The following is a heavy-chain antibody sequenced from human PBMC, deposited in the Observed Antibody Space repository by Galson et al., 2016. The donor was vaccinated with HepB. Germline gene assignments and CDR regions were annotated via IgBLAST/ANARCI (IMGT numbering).Heavy chain of an antibody. CDR3: AGGHYGSGSFYLFDY. D-gene: IGHD3-10*01. CDR1: GYSFTSYW. V-gene: IGHV5-10-1*01. Sequence: QSGAEVKKPGESLRISCKCSGYSFTSYWISWGRQMPGKGLEWKGRIDPSDSYTNYSTSFQGKVTISADKSISTTYMQWSSLKASDTAMYYCAGGHYGSGSFYLFDYWGQGTLVTVPS. CDR2: IDPSDSYT. J-gene: IGHJ4*02.